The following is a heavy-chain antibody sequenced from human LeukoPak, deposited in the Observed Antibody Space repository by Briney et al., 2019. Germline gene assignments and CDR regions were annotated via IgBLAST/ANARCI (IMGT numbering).Heavy chain of an antibody. J-gene: IGHJ6*03. CDR3: ASRPFDLRYYYYHMDV. CDR1: GGSISSGRYF. D-gene: IGHD3-9*01. CDR2: IDNSGTT. Sequence: SQTLSLTCTVSGGSISSGRYFWSWIRQPAGKGLEWIGRIDNSGTTNYNPSLKSRVTISEDTSKSQFSLRLSSVTAADTAVYYCASRPFDLRYYYYHMDVWGKGTTVTVSS. V-gene: IGHV4-61*02.